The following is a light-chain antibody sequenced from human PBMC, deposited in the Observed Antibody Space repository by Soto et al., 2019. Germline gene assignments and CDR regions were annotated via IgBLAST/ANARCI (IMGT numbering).Light chain of an antibody. V-gene: IGLV2-23*01. CDR3: CSYAGSSTYV. J-gene: IGLJ1*01. CDR2: EGS. Sequence: QPTAVSGSPEHSITISCTGTSSDVGSYNLVSWYQQHPGKAPKLMIYEGSKRPSGVSNRFSGSKSGNTASLTISGLQAEDEADYYCCSYAGSSTYVFGTGTRSPS. CDR1: SSDVGSYNL.